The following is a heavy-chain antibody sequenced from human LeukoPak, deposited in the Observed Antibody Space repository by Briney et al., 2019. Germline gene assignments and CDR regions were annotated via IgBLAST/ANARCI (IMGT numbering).Heavy chain of an antibody. CDR3: ASAGPRYCSGGSCPHFGYFDY. V-gene: IGHV1-2*02. CDR1: GYSFSDKY. CDR2: INPNSGGT. J-gene: IGHJ4*02. Sequence: ASVKVSCKASGYSFSDKYMHWVRQAPGQGLEWMGGINPNSGGTNYAQKFQGRVTMTTDTSMSTAYMELSRLTSDDTAVYYCASAGPRYCSGGSCPHFGYFDYWGQGTLVTVSS. D-gene: IGHD2-15*01.